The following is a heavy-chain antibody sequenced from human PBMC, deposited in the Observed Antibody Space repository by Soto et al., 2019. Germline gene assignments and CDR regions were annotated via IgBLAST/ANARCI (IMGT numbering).Heavy chain of an antibody. CDR2: ISGPGDST. D-gene: IGHD2-2*01. Sequence: EVQLLESGGGLVQPWGSLRLSCAASGFTFSNFAMNWVRQAPGSGLEWVSVISGPGDSTDYADSVKGRFTISRDKSKNTVYLQMNSLRDEDTALYYCAKGYCSSTSCSFDYWGQGTLVTVSS. CDR1: GFTFSNFA. J-gene: IGHJ4*02. CDR3: AKGYCSSTSCSFDY. V-gene: IGHV3-23*01.